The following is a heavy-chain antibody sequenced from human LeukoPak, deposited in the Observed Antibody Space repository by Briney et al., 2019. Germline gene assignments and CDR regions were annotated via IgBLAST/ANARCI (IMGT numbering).Heavy chain of an antibody. J-gene: IGHJ5*02. CDR2: IYYSGST. V-gene: IGHV4-59*01. CDR1: GGSISSYY. CDR3: ARDRANWFDP. Sequence: SETLSLTCTVSGGSISSYYWSWIRQPPGKGLEWIGYIYYSGSTNYNPSLKSRVTISVDTSKNQFSLKLSSVTAADTAVYYCARDRANWFDPWGQGTLVTVSS. D-gene: IGHD3-10*01.